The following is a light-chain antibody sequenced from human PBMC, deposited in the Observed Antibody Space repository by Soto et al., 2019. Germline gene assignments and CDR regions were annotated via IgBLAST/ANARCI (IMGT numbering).Light chain of an antibody. Sequence: EIVLTQSPVTLSVSPGERVTLSCRASQRLSSNLAWYQQKPGQAPSLLIFSASTRATGVPARFSGSGSGTEFTLTISSLQSEDFAVYYCQQYNKWPQWTFGQGTKV. V-gene: IGKV3-15*01. CDR2: SAS. CDR1: QRLSSN. CDR3: QQYNKWPQWT. J-gene: IGKJ1*01.